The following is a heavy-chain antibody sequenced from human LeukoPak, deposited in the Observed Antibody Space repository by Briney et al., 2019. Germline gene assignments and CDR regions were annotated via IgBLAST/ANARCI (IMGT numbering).Heavy chain of an antibody. Sequence: GGSLRLSCAASGFTFSSYAMSWVRQASGKGLEWVGRIRSKANSYATGYAASVKGRFTISRDDSKNMAYLQMNSLKIEDTAVYYCTSLEAGYSSGWYGGNYWGQGTLVTVSS. V-gene: IGHV3-73*01. CDR1: GFTFSSYA. CDR2: IRSKANSYAT. CDR3: TSLEAGYSSGWYGGNY. J-gene: IGHJ4*02. D-gene: IGHD6-19*01.